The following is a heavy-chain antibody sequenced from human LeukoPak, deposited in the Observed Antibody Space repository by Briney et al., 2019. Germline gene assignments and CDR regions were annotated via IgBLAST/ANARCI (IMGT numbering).Heavy chain of an antibody. J-gene: IGHJ4*02. CDR1: GFTFSNGW. Sequence: GGSLRLSCVGSGFTFSNGWMNWVRQAPGKGPEWVGRILSKAGGETTDYAAPVKGRFVISRDDSKNTMYLHMNSLRTEDTAVYYCTTGNWGPYWGQGTLVTVSS. V-gene: IGHV3-15*07. D-gene: IGHD7-27*01. CDR3: TTGNWGPY. CDR2: ILSKAGGETT.